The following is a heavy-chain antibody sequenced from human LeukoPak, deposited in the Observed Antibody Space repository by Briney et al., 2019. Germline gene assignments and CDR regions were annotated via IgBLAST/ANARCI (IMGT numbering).Heavy chain of an antibody. CDR1: GGTFSNYA. CDR3: ARGVIVVPTAVLTL. CDR2: IIPEFGTE. D-gene: IGHD2-2*01. V-gene: IGHV1-69*01. J-gene: IGHJ4*02. Sequence: ASVKVSCKASGGTFSNYAINWVRQAPGQGLEWMGGIIPEFGTENYAQKFQGRVTITADESTNIAYMELSRLRSEDTAVYYCARGVIVVPTAVLTLWGQGTLVTVSS.